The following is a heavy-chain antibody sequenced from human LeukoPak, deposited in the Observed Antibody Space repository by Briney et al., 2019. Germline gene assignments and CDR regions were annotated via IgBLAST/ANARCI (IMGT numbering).Heavy chain of an antibody. CDR2: IYYSGSS. CDR1: GASISSDY. D-gene: IGHD4-17*01. V-gene: IGHV4-59*08. Sequence: SETLSLTCTVSGASISSDYWSWIRLPPGKGLEWIGYIYYSGSSNYNPSLKSRVTMSVDTSKNQFSLKLTSVTAADTAVYYCARRLRQNLFDPWGQGTLVTVSS. J-gene: IGHJ5*02. CDR3: ARRLRQNLFDP.